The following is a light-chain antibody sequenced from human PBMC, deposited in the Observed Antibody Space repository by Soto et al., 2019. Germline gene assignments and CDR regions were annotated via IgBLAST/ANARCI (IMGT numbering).Light chain of an antibody. CDR1: QSISNW. Sequence: DIQMTQSPSTLSASVGDRVTITCRASQSISNWSAWYQQKPRKAPKLLIYDASSLESGVPSRFSGSGSGTEFTLNISSLQPDDFATYYCQQYNSYSGLTFGGGTKVEIK. CDR2: DAS. CDR3: QQYNSYSGLT. V-gene: IGKV1-5*01. J-gene: IGKJ4*01.